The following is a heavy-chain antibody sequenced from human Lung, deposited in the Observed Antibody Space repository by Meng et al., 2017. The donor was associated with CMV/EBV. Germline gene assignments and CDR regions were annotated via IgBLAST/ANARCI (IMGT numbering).Heavy chain of an antibody. CDR1: GFTFSSYS. D-gene: IGHD3-3*01. CDR3: ARESGPMGGNYYYGLDV. CDR2: ISGSGDTT. Sequence: GESLKISCAASGFTFSSYSMNWVRQAPGKGLEWVSYISGSGDTTNYADSVKGRFTISRDNAKNSLYLQMNSLRTEDTAVYYCARESGPMGGNYYYGLDVWGQGTTVTVSS. J-gene: IGHJ6*02. V-gene: IGHV3-48*04.